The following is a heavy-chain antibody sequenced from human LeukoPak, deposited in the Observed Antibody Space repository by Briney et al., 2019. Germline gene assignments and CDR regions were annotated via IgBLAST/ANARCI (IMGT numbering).Heavy chain of an antibody. J-gene: IGHJ3*02. CDR2: IKSRDDGGTT. CDR3: TTYNSRDAFDM. CDR1: GFSVKNTW. D-gene: IGHD2/OR15-2a*01. Sequence: GESLRLSCAASGFSVKNTWMSWVRQAPGKGLEWVGRIKSRDDGGTTEFAATVKGRFTISRDDSKNTLSLQMNSLKFEDTAVYYCTTYNSRDAFDMWGRGTMVTVSP. V-gene: IGHV3-15*01.